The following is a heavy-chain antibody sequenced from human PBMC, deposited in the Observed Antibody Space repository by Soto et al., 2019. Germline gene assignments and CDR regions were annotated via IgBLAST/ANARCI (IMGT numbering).Heavy chain of an antibody. V-gene: IGHV2-5*02. CDR1: GFSLSTTGVG. CDR3: VQSRCGGDCLQSYSSHSYYGLDV. CDR2: IYWDDDK. Sequence: QITLKESGPTLVKPTQTLTLTCTFSGFSLSTTGVGVGWIRQPPGKALEWLALIYWDDDKRYNPSLKSRLTINKDTSKNKVVLTRTNMDPVDTATYYCVQSRCGGDCLQSYSSHSYYGLDVWGQGTTVSVSS. J-gene: IGHJ6*02. D-gene: IGHD2-21*01.